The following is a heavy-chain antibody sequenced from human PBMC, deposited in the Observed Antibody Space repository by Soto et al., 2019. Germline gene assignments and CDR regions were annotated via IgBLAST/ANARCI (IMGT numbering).Heavy chain of an antibody. CDR2: ISGYTCNT. CDR1: GYSFISYG. CDR3: ARHDFFDY. V-gene: IGHV1-18*01. Sequence: QVQLVQSGGEVKKPGASVKVSCKASGYSFISYGISWVRQAPGQGLEWMGWISGYTCNTNYAQNFQGRVTMTTDTSTSTAYMDLRSLRSDDTAVYYCARHDFFDYWGQGTLVTVSS. J-gene: IGHJ4*02.